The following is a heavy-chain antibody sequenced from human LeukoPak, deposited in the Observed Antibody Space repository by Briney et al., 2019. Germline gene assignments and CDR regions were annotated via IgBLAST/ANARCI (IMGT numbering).Heavy chain of an antibody. J-gene: IGHJ4*02. V-gene: IGHV3-30*02. CDR1: GFTFSSYG. CDR3: AKRMVYAIIPDY. Sequence: PGGSLRLSCAASGFTFSSYGMHWVRQAPGKGLEWVAFIRYDGSNKYYADSVKGRFTISRDNSKNTLYLQMNSLRPEDTAVYYCAKRMVYAIIPDYWGQGTLVTVSS. CDR2: IRYDGSNK. D-gene: IGHD2-8*01.